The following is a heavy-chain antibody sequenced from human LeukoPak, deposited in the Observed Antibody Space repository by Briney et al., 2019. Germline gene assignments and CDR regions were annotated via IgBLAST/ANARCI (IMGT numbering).Heavy chain of an antibody. J-gene: IGHJ4*02. Sequence: SETLSLTCAVYGGSFSGYYWSWIRQPPGKGLEWIGEINHSGSTNYNPSLTSRVTISVDTSKNQFSLKLSSVTAADTAVYYCASRPRYWSCGRRRGRYFDYWGQGTLVTVSS. D-gene: IGHD2-15*01. V-gene: IGHV4-34*01. CDR2: INHSGST. CDR1: GGSFSGYY. CDR3: ASRPRYWSCGRRRGRYFDY.